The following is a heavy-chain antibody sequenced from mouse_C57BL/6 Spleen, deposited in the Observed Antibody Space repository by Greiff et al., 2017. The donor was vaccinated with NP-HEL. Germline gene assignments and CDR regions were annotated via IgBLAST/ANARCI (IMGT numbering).Heavy chain of an antibody. CDR3: AGPDCSGWPFAY. CDR2: IDPSDSYT. Sequence: QVQLQQPGAELVKPGASVKLSCKASGYTFTSYWMQWVKQRPGQGLEWIGEIDPSDSYTNYNQKFKGKATLTVDTSSSTAYMQLSSLTSEDSAVYYYAGPDCSGWPFAYWGQGTLVTVSA. CDR1: GYTFTSYW. J-gene: IGHJ3*01. V-gene: IGHV1-50*01. D-gene: IGHD3-2*01.